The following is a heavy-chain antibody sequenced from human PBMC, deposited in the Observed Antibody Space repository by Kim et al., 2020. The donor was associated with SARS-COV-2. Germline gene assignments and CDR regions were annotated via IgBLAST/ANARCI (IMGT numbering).Heavy chain of an antibody. V-gene: IGHV3-23*01. CDR3: AKNTRGWSYFDY. Sequence: TWYADTVKGRFTISGDNSKHTLYLNMNSLRAEDTARYYCAKNTRGWSYFDYWGQGTLSTVSS. CDR2: T. J-gene: IGHJ4*02. D-gene: IGHD2-15*01.